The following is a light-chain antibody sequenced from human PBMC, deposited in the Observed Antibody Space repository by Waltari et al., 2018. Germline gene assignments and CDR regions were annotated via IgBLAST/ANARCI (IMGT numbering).Light chain of an antibody. CDR3: QQLNSYQWT. CDR1: QGINNY. J-gene: IGKJ1*01. V-gene: IGKV1-9*01. CDR2: AAS. Sequence: IQLTQSPSSLSASVGDRLTITCRASQGINNYLACYQQKPGKAPKLLIYAASTLQSGVPSRFSGSGSGTDFTLTISSLQPEDFASYYCQQLNSYQWTFGQGTKVEVK.